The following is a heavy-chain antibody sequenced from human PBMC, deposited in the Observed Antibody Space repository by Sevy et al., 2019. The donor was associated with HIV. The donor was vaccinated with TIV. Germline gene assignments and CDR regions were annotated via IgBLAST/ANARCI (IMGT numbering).Heavy chain of an antibody. CDR1: GKTISDLS. V-gene: IGHV1-24*01. CDR3: ATTKDYYDSSGDPFDY. J-gene: IGHJ4*02. D-gene: IGHD3-22*01. Sequence: ASVKVSCKVSGKTISDLSMHWVLQAPGKGLEWMGSCDPEDGETLYAQNFRARVTMTEDTSTDTAYMELSSLRSEDTAVYYCATTKDYYDSSGDPFDYWGQRSLVTVSS. CDR2: CDPEDGET.